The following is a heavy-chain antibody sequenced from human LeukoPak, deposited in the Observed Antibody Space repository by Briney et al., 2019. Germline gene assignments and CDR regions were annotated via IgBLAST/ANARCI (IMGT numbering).Heavy chain of an antibody. V-gene: IGHV1-46*01. CDR3: ARGAPTTRIGAGRFDY. CDR1: GYSLTNYY. J-gene: IGHJ4*02. CDR2: INPSGGST. D-gene: IGHD5-12*01. Sequence: ASVKVSCKAFGYSLTNYYVHWVRQAPGQGLEWMGEINPSGGSTSYAQKFQGRITVTRDTYTNTDYMDLSSLGSEDTATYYCARGAPTTRIGAGRFDYWGQGSLLTVAS.